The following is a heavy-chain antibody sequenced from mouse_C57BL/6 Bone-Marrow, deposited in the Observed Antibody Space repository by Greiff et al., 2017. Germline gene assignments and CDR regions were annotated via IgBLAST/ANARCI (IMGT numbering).Heavy chain of an antibody. CDR3: TEGGYTSSSPYYFDY. CDR1: GFTFSNYW. CDR2: IRLKSDNYAT. Sequence: EVKLVESGGGLVQPGGSMKLSCVASGFTFSNYWMNWVRQSPEKGLEWVAQIRLKSDNYATHYAESVKGRFTISSDDSKSSVYLQMNHLRAEDTGMYYCTEGGYTSSSPYYFDYWGQGTTLTVSS. V-gene: IGHV6-3*01. D-gene: IGHD1-1*01. J-gene: IGHJ2*01.